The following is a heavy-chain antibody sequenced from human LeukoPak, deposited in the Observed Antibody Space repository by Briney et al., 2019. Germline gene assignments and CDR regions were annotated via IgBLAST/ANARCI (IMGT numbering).Heavy chain of an antibody. CDR3: AAGSVVYYYYYGMDV. CDR1: GFTFTSSA. CDR2: IVVGSGNT. V-gene: IGHV1-58*01. D-gene: IGHD2-15*01. Sequence: SVKVSCKASGFTFTSSAVQWVRQARGQRLEWIGWIVVGSGNTNYAQKFQERVTNTRDMSTSTAYMELSSLRSEDTAVYYCAAGSVVYYYYYGMDVWGQGTTVTVSS. J-gene: IGHJ6*02.